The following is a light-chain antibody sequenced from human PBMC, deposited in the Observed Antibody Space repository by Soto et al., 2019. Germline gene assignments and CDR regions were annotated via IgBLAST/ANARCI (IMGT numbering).Light chain of an antibody. CDR3: QQYGSSPTWT. V-gene: IGKV3-20*01. J-gene: IGKJ1*01. CDR2: GAS. Sequence: EIVLTQSPATLSLSPWEISTLSCRAIQSVSSSYLAWYQQKPGQAPRLLIYGASTRATGIPARFSGSGSGTEFTLTISSLQSEDFAVYYCQQYGSSPTWTFGQGTKV. CDR1: QSVSSSY.